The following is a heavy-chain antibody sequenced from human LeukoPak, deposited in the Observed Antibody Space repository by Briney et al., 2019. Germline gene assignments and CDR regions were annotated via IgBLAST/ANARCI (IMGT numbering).Heavy chain of an antibody. J-gene: IGHJ4*02. Sequence: SETLSLTCTVSGYSISSGYYWGWIRQPPGKGLEWIGSIYHSGSTYYNPSLKSRVTISVDTSKNQFSLKLSSVTAADTAVYYCARGRPTYYYGSGLFDYWGQGTLVTVSS. V-gene: IGHV4-38-2*02. CDR2: IYHSGST. D-gene: IGHD3-10*01. CDR3: ARGRPTYYYGSGLFDY. CDR1: GYSISSGYY.